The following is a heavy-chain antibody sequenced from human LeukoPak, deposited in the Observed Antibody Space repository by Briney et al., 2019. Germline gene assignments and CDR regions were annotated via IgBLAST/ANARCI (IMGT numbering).Heavy chain of an antibody. D-gene: IGHD2-2*01. CDR3: AKALEGVVPAADFDY. V-gene: IGHV3-30*02. Sequence: GGSLRLSCAASGFTVSSYGMHWVRQAPGKGLEWVAFTRFDGNFKYYADSVKGRFTISRDNSKNTLYLQMNSLRAEDTAVYYCAKALEGVVPAADFDYWGQGTLVTVSS. J-gene: IGHJ4*02. CDR1: GFTVSSYG. CDR2: TRFDGNFK.